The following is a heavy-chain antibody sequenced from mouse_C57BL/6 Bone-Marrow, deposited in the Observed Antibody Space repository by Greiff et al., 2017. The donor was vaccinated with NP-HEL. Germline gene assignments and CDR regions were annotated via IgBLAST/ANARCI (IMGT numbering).Heavy chain of an antibody. J-gene: IGHJ4*01. D-gene: IGHD1-1*01. V-gene: IGHV1-69*01. Sequence: VQLQQSGAELVMPGASVKLSCKASGYTFTSYWMHWVKQRPGQGLEWIGEIDPSDSYTNYNQKFKGKSTLTVDKSSSTAYMQLSSLTSEDSAVYYCARDWGYYGAMDYWGQGTSVTVSS. CDR2: IDPSDSYT. CDR1: GYTFTSYW. CDR3: ARDWGYYGAMDY.